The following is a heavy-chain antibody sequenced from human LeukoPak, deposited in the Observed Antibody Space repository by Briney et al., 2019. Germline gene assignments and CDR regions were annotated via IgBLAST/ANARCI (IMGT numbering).Heavy chain of an antibody. CDR2: INPSGGST. D-gene: IGHD1-26*01. Sequence: ASVKVSCKASGYTFTSYYMHWVRQAPGQVLEWMGIINPSGGSTSYAQKFQGRVTMTRDTSTSTVYMELSSLRSEDTAVYYCARDPLNSGSYSSGFDYWGQGTLVTVSS. V-gene: IGHV1-46*01. CDR3: ARDPLNSGSYSSGFDY. CDR1: GYTFTSYY. J-gene: IGHJ4*02.